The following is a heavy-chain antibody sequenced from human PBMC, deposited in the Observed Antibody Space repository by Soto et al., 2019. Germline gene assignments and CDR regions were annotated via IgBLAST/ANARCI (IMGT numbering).Heavy chain of an antibody. CDR2: IIPIFGTA. CDR1: GGTFSSYA. CDR3: ARGDYDILTGLPPPNYYYGMDV. Sequence: ASVKVSCKASGGTFSSYAISWVRQAPGQGLEWMGGIIPIFGTANYAQKFQGRVTITADESTSTAYMELSSLRSEDTAVYYCARGDYDILTGLPPPNYYYGMDVWGQGTTVTVSS. J-gene: IGHJ6*02. D-gene: IGHD3-9*01. V-gene: IGHV1-69*13.